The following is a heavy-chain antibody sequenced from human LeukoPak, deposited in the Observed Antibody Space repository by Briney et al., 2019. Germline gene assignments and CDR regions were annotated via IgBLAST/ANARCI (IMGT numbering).Heavy chain of an antibody. CDR2: INPNSGGT. CDR3: ARAAKWGIAVALKGNWFDP. V-gene: IGHV1-2*06. Sequence: ASVKVSCKASVYTFTGYYMHWVRQAPGQGLEWMGRINPNSGGTNYAQKFQGRVTMTRDTSISTAYMELSRLRSDDTAVYYCARAAKWGIAVALKGNWFDPWGQGTLVTVSS. D-gene: IGHD6-19*01. J-gene: IGHJ5*02. CDR1: VYTFTGYY.